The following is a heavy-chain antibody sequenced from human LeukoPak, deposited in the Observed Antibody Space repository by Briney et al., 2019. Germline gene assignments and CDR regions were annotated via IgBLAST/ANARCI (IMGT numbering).Heavy chain of an antibody. CDR3: ARGPDYGDRLDYFDY. D-gene: IGHD4-17*01. Sequence: PGGSLRLSCEVSGFTFSRHWMGWVRQAPGKGPDWVASVKQDGRQYYVDSVKGRFIISRDNAKSSLDLQIENLRVEDTAIYFCARGPDYGDRLDYFDYWGQGTLVTVSS. V-gene: IGHV3-7*01. CDR1: GFTFSRHW. J-gene: IGHJ4*02. CDR2: VKQDGRQ.